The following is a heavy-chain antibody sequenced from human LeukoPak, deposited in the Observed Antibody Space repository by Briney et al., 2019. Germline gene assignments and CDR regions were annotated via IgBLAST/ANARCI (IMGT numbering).Heavy chain of an antibody. D-gene: IGHD2-2*01. V-gene: IGHV1-2*02. CDR1: GYTFTGYY. J-gene: IGHJ4*02. Sequence: GASVKVSCKASGYTFTGYYMHWVRQAPGQGLEWMGWINPNSGGTNYAQKFQGKVTMTRDTSISTAYMELSRLRSDDTAVYYCARGGFYCSSTSCYFDYWGQGTLVTVSS. CDR2: INPNSGGT. CDR3: ARGGFYCSSTSCYFDY.